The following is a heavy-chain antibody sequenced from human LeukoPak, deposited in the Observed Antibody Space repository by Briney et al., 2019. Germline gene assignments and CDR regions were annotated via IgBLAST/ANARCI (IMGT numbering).Heavy chain of an antibody. CDR3: ARSGRGYDDAFDI. Sequence: RAGGSLRLSCAASGFIFSSYTMNWVRQAPGKGLEWVSSISSSSSYIYYADSVKGRFTISRDNAKNSVYLEMNSLRAEDTAVYYCARSGRGYDDAFDIWGQGTMVTVSS. D-gene: IGHD5-12*01. CDR1: GFIFSSYT. V-gene: IGHV3-21*01. J-gene: IGHJ3*02. CDR2: ISSSSSYI.